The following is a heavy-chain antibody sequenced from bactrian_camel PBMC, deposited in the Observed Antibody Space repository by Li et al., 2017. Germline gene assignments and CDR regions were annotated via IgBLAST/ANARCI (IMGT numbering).Heavy chain of an antibody. J-gene: IGHJ4*01. Sequence: VQLVESGGGLVQPGGSLRLSCEGSGFTFMGYDMSWVRQAPGKGLEWVAAINSVSVKTYVADSVKGRFTISRDNAKNTVYLQMNSLKSEDTAVYYCAAYIPPVTDVYRFCSEGICRCDATVSYWGHGTQVTVS. CDR2: INSVSVKT. CDR3: AAYIPPVTDVYRFCSEGICRCDATVSY. D-gene: IGHD8*01. CDR1: GFTFMGYD. V-gene: IGHV3S40*01.